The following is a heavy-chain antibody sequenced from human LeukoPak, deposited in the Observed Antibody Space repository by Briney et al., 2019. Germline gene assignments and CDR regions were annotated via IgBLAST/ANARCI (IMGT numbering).Heavy chain of an antibody. Sequence: SETLSLTCTVSGGSISSSSYYWGWIRQPPGKWLEWIGSIYYSGSTYYNPSLKSRVTISVDTSKNQFSLKLSSVTAADTAVYYCAKESSSWVRKGFDYWGQGTLVTVSS. CDR3: AKESSSWVRKGFDY. D-gene: IGHD6-13*01. CDR2: IYYSGST. V-gene: IGHV4-39*07. CDR1: GGSISSSSYY. J-gene: IGHJ4*02.